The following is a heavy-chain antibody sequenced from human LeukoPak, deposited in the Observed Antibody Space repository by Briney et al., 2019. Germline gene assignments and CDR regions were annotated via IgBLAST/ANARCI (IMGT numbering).Heavy chain of an antibody. D-gene: IGHD6-6*01. CDR3: ARDPPYSSSRLDAFDI. Sequence: GASVKVSCKASGGTFSSYAISWVRQAPGQGLEWMGGIIPIFGTANYAQKFQGRVTITADDSTSTAYMELSSLRSEDTAVYYCARDPPYSSSRLDAFDIWGQGTMVTVSS. CDR2: IIPIFGTA. CDR1: GGTFSSYA. V-gene: IGHV1-69*01. J-gene: IGHJ3*02.